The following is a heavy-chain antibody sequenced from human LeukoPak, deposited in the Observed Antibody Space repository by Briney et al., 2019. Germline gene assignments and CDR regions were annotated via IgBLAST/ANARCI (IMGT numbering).Heavy chain of an antibody. Sequence: AGESLKISCKGSGYSFPSYWIAWVRQMPGKGLEWMGIIYPGDPDTRYSPSFQGQVTISADKSISTAYLQWSSLKTSDTAMYYCARRPSVVTATADDYWGQGTLVTVSS. J-gene: IGHJ4*02. CDR2: IYPGDPDT. V-gene: IGHV5-51*01. CDR3: ARRPSVVTATADDY. D-gene: IGHD2-15*01. CDR1: GYSFPSYW.